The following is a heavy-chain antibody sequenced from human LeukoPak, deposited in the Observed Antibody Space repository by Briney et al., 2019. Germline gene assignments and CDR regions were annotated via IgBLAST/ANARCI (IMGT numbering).Heavy chain of an antibody. CDR2: IYSSGST. CDR1: GGSISSYY. CDR3: ARHALVVVVAAYWFDP. Sequence: SETLSLTCTVSGGSISSYYWSWIRQPAGKGLEWIGRIYSSGSTYYNPSLRSRVTISVDTSKNQFSLKLSSVTAADTAVYYCARHALVVVVAAYWFDPWGQGTLVTVSS. V-gene: IGHV4-59*05. J-gene: IGHJ5*02. D-gene: IGHD2-15*01.